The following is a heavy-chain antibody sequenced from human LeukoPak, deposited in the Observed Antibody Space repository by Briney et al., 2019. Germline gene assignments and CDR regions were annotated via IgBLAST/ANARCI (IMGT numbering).Heavy chain of an antibody. J-gene: IGHJ4*02. D-gene: IGHD1-20*01. CDR3: ARASPITGTDY. Sequence: PGGSLRLSCVASGFTFSNSSMTWVRQAPGKGLEWVSSISSSSYIYYADSVKGRFTISRDNAKNSLYLQMNSLRAEDTAVYYCARASPITGTDYWGQGTLVTVSS. CDR2: ISSSSYI. V-gene: IGHV3-21*01. CDR1: GFTFSNSS.